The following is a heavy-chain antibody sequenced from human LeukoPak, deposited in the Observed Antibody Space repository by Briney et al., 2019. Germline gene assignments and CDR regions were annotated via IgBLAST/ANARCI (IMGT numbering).Heavy chain of an antibody. CDR1: GGSFSGYY. J-gene: IGHJ4*02. D-gene: IGHD6-6*01. CDR2: INHSGST. Sequence: SSETLSLTCAVYGGSFSGYYWSWIRQPPGKGLEWIGEINHSGSTNYNPSLKSRVTISVDTSKNQFSLKLSSVTAADTAVYYCARGDGQLGRWGQGTLVTVSS. CDR3: ARGDGQLGR. V-gene: IGHV4-34*01.